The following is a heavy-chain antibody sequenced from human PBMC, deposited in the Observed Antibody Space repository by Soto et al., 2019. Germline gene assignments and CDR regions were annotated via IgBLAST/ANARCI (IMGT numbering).Heavy chain of an antibody. CDR2: INPNGYTS. D-gene: IGHD5-18*01. CDR1: GYTFMNYY. V-gene: IGHV1-46*01. J-gene: IGHJ4*02. Sequence: QVQMVQSGAEVKKPGASVKLSCKASGYTFMNYYIHWVRQAPGQGLEWMGIINPNGYTSKLAQKLQGRLTVTSDTSTSTVYMELGSLSSEDTALYYCSRDLPGSFTTMVYWGQGTLVTVSS. CDR3: SRDLPGSFTTMVY.